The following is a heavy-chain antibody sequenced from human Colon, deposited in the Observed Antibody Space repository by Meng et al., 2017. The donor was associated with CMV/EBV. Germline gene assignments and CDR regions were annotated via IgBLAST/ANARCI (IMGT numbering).Heavy chain of an antibody. Sequence: SGFPFTSYSFAWVRQAPGQGLEWLGWVSAYNGNTNYAQIVQGRVAMPTDPSTTTAYMELTDLRSADTAVYYCARLNGGNSGDWFDPWGQGTLVTVSS. V-gene: IGHV1-18*04. CDR1: GFPFTSYS. CDR3: ARLNGGNSGDWFDP. J-gene: IGHJ5*02. CDR2: VSAYNGNT. D-gene: IGHD4-23*01.